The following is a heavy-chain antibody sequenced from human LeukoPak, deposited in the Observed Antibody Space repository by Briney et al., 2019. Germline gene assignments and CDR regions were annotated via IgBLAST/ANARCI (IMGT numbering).Heavy chain of an antibody. CDR3: AREGYCTNGVCSRDLYYYYGMDV. CDR2: INSDGSST. D-gene: IGHD2-8*01. V-gene: IGHV3-74*01. J-gene: IGHJ6*02. Sequence: PGGSLRLSCAASGFTFSSYWMHWVRQAPGKGLVWVSRINSDGSSTSYADSMKGRFTISRDNAKNTLYLQMNSLRAEDTAVYYCAREGYCTNGVCSRDLYYYYGMDVWGQGTTVTVSS. CDR1: GFTFSSYW.